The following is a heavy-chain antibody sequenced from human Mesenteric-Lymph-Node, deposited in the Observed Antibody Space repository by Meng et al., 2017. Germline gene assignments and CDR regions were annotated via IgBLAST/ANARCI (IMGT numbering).Heavy chain of an antibody. CDR1: GFTFSSYS. J-gene: IGHJ4*02. CDR2: ISSSSSYI. Sequence: EVQLVESGGGLVKPGGSLRLSCAASGFTFSSYSMNWVRQAPGKVLEWVSSISSSSSYIYYADSVKGRFTISRDNAKNSLYLQMNSLRAEDTAVYYCARNVRLRDGYNSDYWGQGTLVTVSS. D-gene: IGHD5-24*01. CDR3: ARNVRLRDGYNSDY. V-gene: IGHV3-21*01.